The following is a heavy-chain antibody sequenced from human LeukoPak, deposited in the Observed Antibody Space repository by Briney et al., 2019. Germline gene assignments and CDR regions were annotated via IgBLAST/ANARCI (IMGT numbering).Heavy chain of an antibody. V-gene: IGHV4-59*01. CDR1: GGSISSYY. CDR3: ARDSSEIIAAAGTYYYYGMDV. Sequence: SETLSLTCTVSGGSISSYYWSWIRQPPEKGLVWIGYLYNIWSTNYNPSLKSRVTISVDTSKNQFSLKLSSVTAADTAVYYCARDSSEIIAAAGTYYYYGMDVWGQGTTVTVSS. D-gene: IGHD6-13*01. J-gene: IGHJ6*02. CDR2: LYNIWST.